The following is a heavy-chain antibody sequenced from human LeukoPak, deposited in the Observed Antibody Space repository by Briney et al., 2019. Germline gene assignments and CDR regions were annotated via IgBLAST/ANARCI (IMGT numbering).Heavy chain of an antibody. D-gene: IGHD2-2*03. CDR2: INHSGST. J-gene: IGHJ6*02. CDR3: ARGYKGGYCSSTSCHHNYYYYGMDV. V-gene: IGHV4-34*01. Sequence: SQTLSLTCAVYGGSFSGYYWSWIRQPPGKGLEWVGEINHSGSTNYTPSLKSRVTISVDTSKNQSSLKLSSVTAADTAVYYCARGYKGGYCSSTSCHHNYYYYGMDVWGQGTTVTLSS. CDR1: GGSFSGYY.